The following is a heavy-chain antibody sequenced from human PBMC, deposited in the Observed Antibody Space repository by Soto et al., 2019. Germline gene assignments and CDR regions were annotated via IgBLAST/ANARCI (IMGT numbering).Heavy chain of an antibody. J-gene: IGHJ6*02. Sequence: GGSLRLSCAASGFTFSDYYMSWIRQAPGKGLEWVSYISSSGSTIYYADSVKGRFTISRDNAKNSLYLQMNSLRADDTAVYYCARARTRIFVPYYYYGMDVWGQGTTVTVSS. CDR1: GFTFSDYY. V-gene: IGHV3-11*01. D-gene: IGHD2-15*01. CDR3: ARARTRIFVPYYYYGMDV. CDR2: ISSSGSTI.